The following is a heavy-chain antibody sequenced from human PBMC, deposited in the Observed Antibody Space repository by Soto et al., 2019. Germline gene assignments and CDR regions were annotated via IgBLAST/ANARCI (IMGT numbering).Heavy chain of an antibody. V-gene: IGHV3-23*01. CDR3: AKDNGGYDYYYYYYMDV. D-gene: IGHD4-17*01. J-gene: IGHJ6*03. CDR1: GFTFSSYA. Sequence: GGSLRLSCAASGFTFSSYAMSWVRQAPGKGLEWVSAISGSGGSTYYADSAKDRFTISRDNSKNTLYLQMNSLRAEDTAVYYCAKDNGGYDYYYYYYMDVWGKGTTVTVS. CDR2: ISGSGGST.